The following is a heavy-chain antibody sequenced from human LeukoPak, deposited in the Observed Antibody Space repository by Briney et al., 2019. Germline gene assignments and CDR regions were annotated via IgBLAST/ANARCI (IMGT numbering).Heavy chain of an antibody. Sequence: GGSLRLSCAASGFTFSSYEMNWVRQAPGKGLEWVSAISGSGGSTYYADSVKGRFTISRDTSKNTLYLQMNSLRAEDTAVYYCAKGTGIAVAGTLEYWGQGTLVTVSS. V-gene: IGHV3-23*01. CDR1: GFTFSSYE. CDR2: ISGSGGST. D-gene: IGHD6-19*01. CDR3: AKGTGIAVAGTLEY. J-gene: IGHJ4*02.